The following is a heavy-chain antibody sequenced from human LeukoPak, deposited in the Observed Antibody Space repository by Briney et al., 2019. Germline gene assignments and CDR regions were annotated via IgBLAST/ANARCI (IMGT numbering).Heavy chain of an antibody. J-gene: IGHJ3*02. CDR2: IRNKANGGTT. CDR3: SRFYSSGWASGAFDI. CDR1: GFTFSDYA. Sequence: GGSLRLSCTTSGFTFSDYAVSWVRQAPGRGLEWIGFIRNKANGGTTEYAASVKGRFTISRDDSKTIAHLQMSSLKTEDTAVYYCSRFYSSGWASGAFDIWGQGTMVTVSS. V-gene: IGHV3-49*04. D-gene: IGHD3-22*01.